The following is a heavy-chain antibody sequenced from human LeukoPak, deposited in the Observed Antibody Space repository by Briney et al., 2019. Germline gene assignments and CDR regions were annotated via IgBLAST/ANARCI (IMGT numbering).Heavy chain of an antibody. CDR3: ARVVYSGSWGYFDY. J-gene: IGHJ4*02. D-gene: IGHD3-10*01. Sequence: SETLSLTCTVSGGSISSYHWSWIRQPPGKGLEWIGYIYYSGSTSYNPSLKSRLTISIDTSKTQFYLKLSSVTAADTAVYYCARVVYSGSWGYFDYWGQGILVTVSS. V-gene: IGHV4-59*01. CDR1: GGSISSYH. CDR2: IYYSGST.